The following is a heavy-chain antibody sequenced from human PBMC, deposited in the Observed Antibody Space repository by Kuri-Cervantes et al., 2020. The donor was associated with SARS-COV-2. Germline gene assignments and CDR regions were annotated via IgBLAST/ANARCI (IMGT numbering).Heavy chain of an antibody. CDR3: ARADYQLRPLDI. CDR2: INPSGGST. D-gene: IGHD2-2*01. Sequence: ASVKVSCKASGYTFTSYYMHWARQAPGQGLEWMGIINPSGGSTSYAQKFQGRVTMTRDTSTSTVYMELSSLRSEDTAVYYCARADYQLRPLDIWGQGTMVTVSS. CDR1: GYTFTSYY. V-gene: IGHV1-46*01. J-gene: IGHJ3*02.